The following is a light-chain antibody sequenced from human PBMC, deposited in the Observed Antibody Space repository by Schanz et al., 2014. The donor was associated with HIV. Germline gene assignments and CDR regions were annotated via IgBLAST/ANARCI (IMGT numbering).Light chain of an antibody. CDR3: QQYNNWPPYT. J-gene: IGKJ2*01. CDR1: QSVSSD. V-gene: IGKV3-15*01. CDR2: GAS. Sequence: EIVLTQSPVTLSLSPGERAALSCRASQSVSSDLAWYQQKPGQAPRLLIYGASTRATGIPARFSGSGSGTEFTLTINSLQSEDFAVYYCQQYNNWPPYTFGQGTKLEIK.